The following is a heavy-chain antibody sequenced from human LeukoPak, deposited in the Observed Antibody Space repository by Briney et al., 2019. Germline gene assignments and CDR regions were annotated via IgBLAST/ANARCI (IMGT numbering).Heavy chain of an antibody. CDR1: GYTFTSYY. V-gene: IGHV1-46*01. CDR2: INPSGGST. D-gene: IGHD3-10*01. J-gene: IGHJ6*03. CDR3: ARGRSTTMVRGVRRDYYYYMDV. Sequence: ASVKVSCKASGYTFTSYYMHWVRQAPGQGLEWMGIINPSGGSTSYAQKFQGRVTMTRDMSTSTVYMELSSLRSEDTAVYYCARGRSTTMVRGVRRDYYYYMDVWGKGTTVTVSS.